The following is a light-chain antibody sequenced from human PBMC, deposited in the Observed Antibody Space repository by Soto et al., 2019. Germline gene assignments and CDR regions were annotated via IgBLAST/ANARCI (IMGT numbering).Light chain of an antibody. CDR1: QSLFFSSNKNDY. V-gene: IGKV4-1*01. CDR3: QQYYSTPQT. Sequence: DIVMTQSPDSLAVSLGERATINCKSSQSLFFSSNKNDYLAWYQQKPGQPPKLLIYWASTRESGVPDRISGSGSGIYFTLTISSLQADNLAVYSCQQYYSTPQTFGQPANVPSK. J-gene: IGKJ1*01. CDR2: WAS.